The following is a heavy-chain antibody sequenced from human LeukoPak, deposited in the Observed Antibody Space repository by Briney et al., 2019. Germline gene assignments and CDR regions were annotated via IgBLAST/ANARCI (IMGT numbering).Heavy chain of an antibody. CDR2: IRSKAYGGTT. D-gene: IGHD6-13*01. Sequence: LSLTCTVSGDSISSYYWSWIRQAPGKGLEWVGFIRSKAYGGTTEYAASVKGRFTISRDDSKSIAYLQMNSLKTEDTAVYYCTRAPASTGYSSSWPFDYWGQGTLVTVSS. CDR3: TRAPASTGYSSSWPFDY. CDR1: GDSISSYY. V-gene: IGHV3-49*03. J-gene: IGHJ4*02.